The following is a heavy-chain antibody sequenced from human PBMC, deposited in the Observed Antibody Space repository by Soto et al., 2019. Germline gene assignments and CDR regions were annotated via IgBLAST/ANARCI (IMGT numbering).Heavy chain of an antibody. Sequence: QVQLVESGGGVVQPGRSLRLSCAASGFTFRSYAMHWVRQAPGKGLECVAVIAYDGSNKFYRDYVKGRFTISRDNSKNTLYLQINSLRYEDTAVYYCARGDREDIAVVIGARPGEYGVDVWGQGTTVTVFS. CDR3: ARGDREDIAVVIGARPGEYGVDV. CDR2: IAYDGSNK. CDR1: GFTFRSYA. V-gene: IGHV3-30-3*01. J-gene: IGHJ6*02. D-gene: IGHD2-15*01.